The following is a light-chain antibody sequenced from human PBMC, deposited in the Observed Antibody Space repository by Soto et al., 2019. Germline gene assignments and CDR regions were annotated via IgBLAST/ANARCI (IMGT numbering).Light chain of an antibody. CDR1: QNILYCPNNKNY. Sequence: DIVMTQAPDSLAVSLGERATINGTSSQNILYCPNNKNYLAWYQQKPGQPPKLLTYWASTRQSGVPGRFSVRGSDTDFTLTISSEQSEDEAVYYCLPYYNSYTFCQGTTLAI. J-gene: IGKJ2*01. V-gene: IGKV4-1*01. CDR3: LPYYNSYT. CDR2: WAS.